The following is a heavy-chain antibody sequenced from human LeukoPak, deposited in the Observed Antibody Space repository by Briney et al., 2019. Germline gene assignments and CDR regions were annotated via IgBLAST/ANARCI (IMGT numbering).Heavy chain of an antibody. CDR3: ARYYCSSTSCYHGY. Sequence: SETLSLTCSVSGGSISSSSYYWGWIRQPPGKGLEWIGSIYYSGNTYYNPSLKSRVTISVDTSKNQFSLKLSSVSAADTAVYYCARYYCSSTSCYHGYWGQGTLVTVSS. CDR1: GGSISSSSYY. V-gene: IGHV4-39*01. D-gene: IGHD2-2*01. CDR2: IYYSGNT. J-gene: IGHJ4*02.